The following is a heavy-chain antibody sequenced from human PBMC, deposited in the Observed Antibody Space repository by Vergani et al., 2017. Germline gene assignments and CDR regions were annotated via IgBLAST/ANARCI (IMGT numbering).Heavy chain of an antibody. CDR3: ARDQMRGMGY. CDR2: IYSGGST. J-gene: IGHJ4*02. V-gene: IGHV3-53*01. Sequence: EVQRVESGGGLIQPGGSLRLSCAASGFTVSSNYRSWVRKGPGKGREWVSVIYSGGSTYYADAVKGRFTISRENSKNTLYLQMNSLRAEDTAVYYCARDQMRGMGYWGQGTLVTVSS. CDR1: GFTVSSNY. D-gene: IGHD6-13*01.